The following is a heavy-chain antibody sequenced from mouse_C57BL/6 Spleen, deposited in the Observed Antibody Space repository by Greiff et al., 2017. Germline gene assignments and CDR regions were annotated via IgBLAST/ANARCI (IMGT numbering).Heavy chain of an antibody. CDR1: GFTFSSYG. Sequence: EVKLMESGGDLVKPGGSLKLSCAASGFTFSSYGMSWVRQTPDKRLEWVATISSGGSYTYYPDSVKGRFTISRDNAKNTLYLQMSSLKSEDTAMYYCARPTKWYFDVWGTGTTVTVSS. CDR3: ARPTKWYFDV. CDR2: ISSGGSYT. J-gene: IGHJ1*03. V-gene: IGHV5-6*01. D-gene: IGHD1-1*01.